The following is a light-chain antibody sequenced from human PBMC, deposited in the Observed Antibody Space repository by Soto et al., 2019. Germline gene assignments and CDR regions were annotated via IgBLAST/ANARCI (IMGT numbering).Light chain of an antibody. Sequence: EIVLTQSPGTLSLSPGERATLSCRASQSVSSSYLAWYQQKPGQAPRLLIYGASSRATGIPDRFSGSGSGTDFTLPISRLEPDDITVYYCQQYGSSWITFGNGTRL. J-gene: IGKJ5*01. CDR1: QSVSSSY. CDR2: GAS. CDR3: QQYGSSWIT. V-gene: IGKV3-20*01.